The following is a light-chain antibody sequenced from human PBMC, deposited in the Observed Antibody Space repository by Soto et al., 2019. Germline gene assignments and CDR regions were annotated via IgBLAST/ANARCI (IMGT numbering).Light chain of an antibody. CDR2: DAS. CDR3: HQHSNLHFT. J-gene: IGKJ4*01. Sequence: EIVLTQSPATLSLSPGNRATLSCRASQSVSGYLAWYQQKPGQAPMLLIYDASNRATGIPARFRVSGSGTDFTLTINSLEPEDFAIYYCHQHSNLHFTFGGGTKVENK. CDR1: QSVSGY. V-gene: IGKV3-11*01.